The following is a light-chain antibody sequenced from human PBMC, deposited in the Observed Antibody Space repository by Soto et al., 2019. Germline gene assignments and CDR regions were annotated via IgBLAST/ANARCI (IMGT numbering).Light chain of an antibody. J-gene: IGLJ1*01. CDR3: SSYTGSSSYV. CDR1: SRDVGGYSY. CDR2: EVG. V-gene: IGLV2-14*01. Sequence: QSALTQPASVSGSPGQSITISCTGTSRDVGGYSYVSWYQQHPGKAPKLILSEVGNRPSGISNCFSASKSGDTASLTISGLQADDEAEYYCSSYTGSSSYVFGTGTKVTVL.